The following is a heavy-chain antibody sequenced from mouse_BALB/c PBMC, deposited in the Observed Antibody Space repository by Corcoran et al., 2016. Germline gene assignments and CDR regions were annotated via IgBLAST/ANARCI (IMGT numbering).Heavy chain of an antibody. Sequence: AQLQASGPGLVKPSQSLSLSCSVTGYSITSGYYWNWIRQFPGNKLEWMGYISYDGSNNYNPSLKNRISITRDTSKNQFFLKLNSVTTEDTATYYCATLLRAYDYWGQGTTLTVSS. CDR3: ATLLRAYDY. V-gene: IGHV3-6*02. CDR2: ISYDGSN. CDR1: GYSITSGYY. J-gene: IGHJ2*01. D-gene: IGHD1-2*01.